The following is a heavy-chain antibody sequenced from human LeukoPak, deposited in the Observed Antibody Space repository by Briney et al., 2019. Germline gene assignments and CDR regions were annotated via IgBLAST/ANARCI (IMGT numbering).Heavy chain of an antibody. CDR2: INHSGST. J-gene: IGHJ4*02. V-gene: IGHV4-34*01. CDR1: GGSFGGYY. CDR3: ARGSTVVDY. D-gene: IGHD2-15*01. Sequence: SETLSLTCAVYGGSFGGYYWSWIRQPPGKGLEWIGEINHSGSTNYNPSLKSRVTISVDTSKNQFSLKLSSVTAADTAVYYCARGSTVVDYWGQGTLVTVSS.